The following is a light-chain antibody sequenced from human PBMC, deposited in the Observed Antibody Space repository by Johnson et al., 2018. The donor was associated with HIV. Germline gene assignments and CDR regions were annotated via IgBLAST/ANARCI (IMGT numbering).Light chain of an antibody. CDR3: GAWDSSLTTYV. CDR2: ENN. J-gene: IGLJ1*01. Sequence: QSVLTQPPSVSAAPGQKVTISCYGSSSNIGNNYVSWYQQLPGTAPKLLIHENNKRPSGIPDRFSGSKSGTSATLGITGLQTGDEADYYCGAWDSSLTTYVFGTGTKVTVL. V-gene: IGLV1-51*02. CDR1: SSNIGNNY.